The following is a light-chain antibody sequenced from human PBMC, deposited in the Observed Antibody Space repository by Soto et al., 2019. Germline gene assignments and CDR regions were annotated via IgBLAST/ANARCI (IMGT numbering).Light chain of an antibody. CDR1: ISNIGGNS. J-gene: IGLJ1*01. CDR2: DDN. CDR3: GSWDSSLSAYV. Sequence: QYWLTLPPGVSAAPGQKCTISCSGSISNIGGNSVSWYQQLPGTAPKLLIYDDNKRPSGIPDRFSGSKYGTSATLGITGFQTGDEADYYCGSWDSSLSAYVFGTGTKVTVL. V-gene: IGLV1-51*01.